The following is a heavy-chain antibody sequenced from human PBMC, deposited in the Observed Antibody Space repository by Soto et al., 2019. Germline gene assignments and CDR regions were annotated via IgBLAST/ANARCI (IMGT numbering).Heavy chain of an antibody. CDR2: IYYSGSA. J-gene: IGHJ6*03. CDR1: GGSISSSRYY. V-gene: IGHV4-39*01. Sequence: QLQLQESGPGLVKPSETLSLTCTVSGGSISSSRYYWGWIRQPPGKGLEWIGSIYYSGSAYYNPSVNSRGTISVDTSKNQFSLQLSSVTAADTAVYYCARRITIFGVVIDYDYMDVWGKGTTVTVSS. D-gene: IGHD3-3*01. CDR3: ARRITIFGVVIDYDYMDV.